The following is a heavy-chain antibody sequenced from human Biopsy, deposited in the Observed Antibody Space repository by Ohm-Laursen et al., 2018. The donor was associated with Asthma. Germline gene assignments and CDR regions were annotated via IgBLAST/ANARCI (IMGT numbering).Heavy chain of an antibody. CDR2: ISASGVRT. Sequence: SLRLSCSAPGFAFNNSSMTWVRQAPGKGLEWVSSISASGVRTFYADSVKGRFTVSRDSSRNTLYLQLSTLRVEDTAVYFCAKITTDRQKANNWFDPRGQGTLVTVSS. J-gene: IGHJ5*02. CDR1: GFAFNNSS. V-gene: IGHV3-23*01. CDR3: AKITTDRQKANNWFDP. D-gene: IGHD3-22*01.